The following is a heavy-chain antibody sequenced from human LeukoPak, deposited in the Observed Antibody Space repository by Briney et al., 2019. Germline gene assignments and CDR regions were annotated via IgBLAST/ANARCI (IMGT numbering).Heavy chain of an antibody. CDR3: ARVSDYYDSSGPAHYFDY. CDR1: GGSISSGGYY. D-gene: IGHD3-22*01. V-gene: IGHV4-31*03. Sequence: SETLSLTCTVSGGSISSGGYYWSWIRQHPGKGLEWIGYIYYSGSTYYNPSLKSRVTISVDTSKNQFSLKLSSVTAADTAVYYCARVSDYYDSSGPAHYFDYWGQGTLVTVSS. CDR2: IYYSGST. J-gene: IGHJ4*02.